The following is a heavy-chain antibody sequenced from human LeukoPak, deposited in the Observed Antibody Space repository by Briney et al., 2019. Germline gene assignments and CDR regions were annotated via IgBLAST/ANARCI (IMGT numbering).Heavy chain of an antibody. CDR2: INPNSGGT. CDR3: ARYSIAAAATDWFDP. V-gene: IGHV1-2*02. J-gene: IGHJ5*02. Sequence: GASVKVSCKASGYTFTRYYMHWVRQAPGQGLEWMGWINPNSGGTNYAQKFQGRVTMTRDTSISTAYMELSRLRSDDTAVYYCARYSIAAAATDWFDPWGQGTLVTVSS. CDR1: GYTFTRYY. D-gene: IGHD6-13*01.